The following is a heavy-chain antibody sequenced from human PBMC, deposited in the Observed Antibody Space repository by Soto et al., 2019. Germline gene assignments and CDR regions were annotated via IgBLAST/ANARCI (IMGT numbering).Heavy chain of an antibody. CDR2: ISSSGSTI. Sequence: QVQLVESGGGLVKPGGSLRLSCAASGFTFSDYYMSWIRQAPGKGLEWVSYISSSGSTIYYADSVNGRFTISRDTAKISLYLQMNSLGAEDTAVYYCAREATAYYYYLDVWGKGTTVTVCS. CDR3: AREATAYYYYLDV. V-gene: IGHV3-11*01. CDR1: GFTFSDYY. J-gene: IGHJ6*03. D-gene: IGHD5-18*01.